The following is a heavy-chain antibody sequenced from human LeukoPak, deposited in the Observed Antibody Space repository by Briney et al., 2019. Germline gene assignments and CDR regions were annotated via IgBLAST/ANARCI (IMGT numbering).Heavy chain of an antibody. CDR3: ARAGKQLDNY. Sequence: SETLSLTCAVYGGSFSGYYWSWIRQPPGKGLEWIGEINHSGSTNYNPSLKSRVTISVDTSKNQFSLKLSSVTAADTAVYYCARAGKQLDNYWGQGTLVTVSS. CDR1: GGSFSGYY. D-gene: IGHD1-1*01. V-gene: IGHV4-34*01. CDR2: INHSGST. J-gene: IGHJ4*02.